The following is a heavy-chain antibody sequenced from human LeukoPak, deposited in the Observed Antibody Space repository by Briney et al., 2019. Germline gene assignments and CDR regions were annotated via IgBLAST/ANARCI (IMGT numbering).Heavy chain of an antibody. V-gene: IGHV3-7*05. J-gene: IGHJ4*02. Sequence: GGSLRLSCAASGFTFSNYWMTWVRQAPGKGLEYVVNIKEDGSEKYYVDSVKGRFTISRDNTKNSLCLQMTSLRGDDTAVYYCVRDCGFHTFDYWGQGTLVTVSS. CDR1: GFTFSNYW. D-gene: IGHD2-21*01. CDR2: IKEDGSEK. CDR3: VRDCGFHTFDY.